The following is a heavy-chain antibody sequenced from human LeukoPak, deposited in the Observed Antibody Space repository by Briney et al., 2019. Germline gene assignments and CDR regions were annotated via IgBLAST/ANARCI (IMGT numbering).Heavy chain of an antibody. CDR2: IKEDGSEK. CDR1: GFTFSRYW. CDR3: AREFS. V-gene: IGHV3-7*01. Sequence: GGSLRLSCAASGFTFSRYWMSWVRQAPGKGLEWVANIKEDGSEKYYVDSVKGRFTISRDNTKNSLYLQMNSLRAEDTAIYYCAREFSWGQGTLVTVSS. J-gene: IGHJ4*02.